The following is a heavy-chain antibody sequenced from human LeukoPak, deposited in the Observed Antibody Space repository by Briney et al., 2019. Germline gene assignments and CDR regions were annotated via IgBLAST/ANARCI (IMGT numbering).Heavy chain of an antibody. D-gene: IGHD3-3*01. V-gene: IGHV1-18*01. CDR3: ATSSYYDFWSGYDY. Sequence: GASVKVSCKASGYTFTSYGISWVRQAPGQGLEWMGWISAYNGNTNYAQKFQGRVTMTEDTSTDTAYMELSSLRSEDTAVYYCATSSYYDFWSGYDYWGQGTLVTVSS. CDR1: GYTFTSYG. CDR2: ISAYNGNT. J-gene: IGHJ4*02.